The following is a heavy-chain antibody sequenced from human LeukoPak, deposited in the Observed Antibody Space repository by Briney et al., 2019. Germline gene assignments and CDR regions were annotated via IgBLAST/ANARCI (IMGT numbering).Heavy chain of an antibody. J-gene: IGHJ4*02. CDR1: GFTFSGSA. V-gene: IGHV3-73*01. Sequence: GGSLRLSCAASGFTFSGSAMHWVRQASGKGLEWGGRIRSKANSYATAYAASVKGRFTISRDDSKNTAYLQMNSLKTEDTAVYYCAKGASEYYDILTGYSRGVYWGQGTLVTVSS. CDR2: IRSKANSYAT. CDR3: AKGASEYYDILTGYSRGVY. D-gene: IGHD3-9*01.